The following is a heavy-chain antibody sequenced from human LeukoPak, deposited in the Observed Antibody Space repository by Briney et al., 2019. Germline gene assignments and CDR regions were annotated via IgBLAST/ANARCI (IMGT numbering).Heavy chain of an antibody. V-gene: IGHV3-7*04. CDR2: IKEDGSEK. CDR3: VRGFDAYLGFDI. J-gene: IGHJ3*02. D-gene: IGHD3-16*01. Sequence: GGSLRLSCAASGFTFSSYSMNWVRQAPGKGLEWVANIKEDGSEKNYVDSVKGRFTISRENAKNSLYLQMSSLRAEDTAVYYCVRGFDAYLGFDIWGQGTVVTVSS. CDR1: GFTFSSYS.